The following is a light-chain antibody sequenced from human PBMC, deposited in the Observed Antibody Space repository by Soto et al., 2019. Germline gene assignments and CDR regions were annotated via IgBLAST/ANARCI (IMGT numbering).Light chain of an antibody. CDR1: QDISNY. CDR2: DAS. CDR3: QQYNSYSLT. Sequence: DIDMTLSPSSLSASVGDRVTITSQASQDISNYLNWYQQKPGKAPKLLIYDASNLETGVPSRFSGSGSGTEFTLTIISLQPDDFVTDYCQQYNSYSLTFGGGTKVDNK. J-gene: IGKJ4*01. V-gene: IGKV1-33*01.